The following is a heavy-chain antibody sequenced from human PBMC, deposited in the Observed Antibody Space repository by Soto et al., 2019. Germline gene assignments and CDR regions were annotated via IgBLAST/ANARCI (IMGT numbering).Heavy chain of an antibody. CDR2: IIPILGIA. Sequence: SVKVSCKASGGSFSRYTSSWVRLAPGQGLEWMGRIIPILGIANYAQKFQGRVTITADKSTSTAYMELSSLRSEDTAVYYCARDRHYYYDSSGPPGPSKVLDPWLQGTLVTVFS. CDR3: ARDRHYYYDSSGPPGPSKVLDP. J-gene: IGHJ5*02. V-gene: IGHV1-69*04. D-gene: IGHD3-22*01. CDR1: GGSFSRYT.